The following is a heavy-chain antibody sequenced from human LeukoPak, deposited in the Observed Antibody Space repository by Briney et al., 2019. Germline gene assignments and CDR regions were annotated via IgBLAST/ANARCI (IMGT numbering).Heavy chain of an antibody. J-gene: IGHJ6*03. CDR2: IYTSGST. CDR1: GGSISSGSYH. CDR3: ARDVHRDGYNLNYYYMDV. D-gene: IGHD5-24*01. V-gene: IGHV4-61*02. Sequence: SQTLSLTCTVSGGSISSGSYHWSWIRQPAGKGLEWIGRIYTSGSTNYNPSLKSRVTISVDTSKNQFSLKLSSVTAADTAVYYCARDVHRDGYNLNYYYMDVWGKGTTVTVSS.